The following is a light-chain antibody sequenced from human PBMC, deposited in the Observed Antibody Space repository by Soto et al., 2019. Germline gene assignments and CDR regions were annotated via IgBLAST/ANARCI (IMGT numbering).Light chain of an antibody. CDR1: QDISNF. J-gene: IGKJ1*01. V-gene: IGKV1-5*03. CDR2: KAS. Sequence: DIQLTQSPSVLSASVGDRGTITFRASQDISNFLAWYQQKPGKAPNLLISKASSLESGVPSRFSGSGSGTEFTLTITSLQPEDFATYYCQQYDMFGPGTKVDIK. CDR3: QQYDM.